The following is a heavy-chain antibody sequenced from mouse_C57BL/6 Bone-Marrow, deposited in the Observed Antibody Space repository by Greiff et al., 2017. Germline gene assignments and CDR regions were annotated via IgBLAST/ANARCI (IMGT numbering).Heavy chain of an antibody. CDR3: ARCSNYRYFDYFDY. Sequence: VQLQQSGPVLVKPGASVKMSCKASGYTFTDYYMNWVKQSHGKSLEWIGVINPYNGGTSYNQKFKGKATLTVDKSSSTAYMELNSLTSEDSAVYYCARCSNYRYFDYFDYWGQGTTLTVS. D-gene: IGHD2-5*01. V-gene: IGHV1-19*01. CDR1: GYTFTDYY. J-gene: IGHJ2*01. CDR2: INPYNGGT.